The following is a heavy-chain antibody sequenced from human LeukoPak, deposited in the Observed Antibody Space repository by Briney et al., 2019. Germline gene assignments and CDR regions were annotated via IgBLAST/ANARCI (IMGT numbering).Heavy chain of an antibody. V-gene: IGHV1-2*02. CDR2: INPNSGGT. CDR1: GYTFTGYY. D-gene: IGHD2-15*01. CDR3: AIVDAASLVVLC. J-gene: IGHJ4*02. Sequence: ASVTVSCKAPGYTFTGYYLNWVRQAPGQGLEWMGRINPNSGGTNSGQKFQGRVTMTRDTSISTAYLELSSLTFDDTAVYYCAIVDAASLVVLCWGQGTLVTVSS.